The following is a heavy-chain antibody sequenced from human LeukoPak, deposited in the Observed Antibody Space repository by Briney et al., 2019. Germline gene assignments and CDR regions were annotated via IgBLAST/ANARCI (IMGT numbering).Heavy chain of an antibody. J-gene: IGHJ4*02. CDR3: ARDGRCFTMIRLPTGY. D-gene: IGHD3-22*01. CDR1: GFTYSSLW. Sequence: GGSLRLSCAASGFTYSSLWMSWVRQAPGKGLEWVANIKQGGSEKYYVDSVKGRFTISRDNAKNSLYLQMNSLRAEDTAVYYCARDGRCFTMIRLPTGYWGQGTLVTVSS. CDR2: IKQGGSEK. V-gene: IGHV3-7*01.